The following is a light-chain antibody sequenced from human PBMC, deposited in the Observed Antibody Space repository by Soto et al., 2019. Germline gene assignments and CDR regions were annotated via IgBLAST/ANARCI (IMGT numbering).Light chain of an antibody. J-gene: IGLJ2*01. V-gene: IGLV2-14*01. CDR1: SSDVGGYDY. Sequence: QSVLTQPASVSGSPGQSLTISCTGTSSDVGGYDYVSWYQQHPGKAPKLMIYEVSNRPSGVSNRFSGSKSGNTASLTISGLQAEDEADYYCSSYTISSTSHVVFGGGTKLTVL. CDR3: SSYTISSTSHVV. CDR2: EVS.